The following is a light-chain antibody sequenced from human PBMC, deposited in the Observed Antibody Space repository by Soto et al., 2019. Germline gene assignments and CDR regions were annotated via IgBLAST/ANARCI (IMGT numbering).Light chain of an antibody. CDR2: GAS. CDR1: QSVDTN. J-gene: IGKJ2*01. V-gene: IGKV3-15*01. Sequence: EIVMTQSPATLSVSPGERATISCRASQSVDTNLAWYQQKPGQAPRLLIYGASTRAPGFPARFSGSGSGTEFTLTISSLQSEDFAVSYCQQYNARPPYTFGQGTKLEI. CDR3: QQYNARPPYT.